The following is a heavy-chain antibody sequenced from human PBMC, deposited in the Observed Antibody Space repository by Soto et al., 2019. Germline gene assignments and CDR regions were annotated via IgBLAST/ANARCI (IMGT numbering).Heavy chain of an antibody. CDR3: ARDAKAVAGPGDY. Sequence: GGSLRLSCAASGFTFSSYSMNWVRQAPGKGLEWVSSISSSSSYIYYADSVKGRFTISRDNAKNSLYLQMNSLRAEDTAVYYCARDAKAVAGPGDYWGQGTLVTVSS. CDR2: ISSSSSYI. CDR1: GFTFSSYS. V-gene: IGHV3-21*01. D-gene: IGHD6-19*01. J-gene: IGHJ4*02.